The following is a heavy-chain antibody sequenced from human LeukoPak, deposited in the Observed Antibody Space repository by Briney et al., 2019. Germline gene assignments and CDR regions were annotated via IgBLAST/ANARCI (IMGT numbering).Heavy chain of an antibody. D-gene: IGHD2-2*02. V-gene: IGHV3-33*06. J-gene: IGHJ4*02. CDR2: AYDDGDSR. CDR3: AKLPYCSSTSCYSFDY. CDR1: GFTFSSYG. Sequence: GGSLRLSCAASGFTFSSYGMHWVRQAPGKGLEWVTVAYDDGDSRYYADSVKGRFTISRDNSRNTLYLQMNSLRAEDTAVYYCAKLPYCSSTSCYSFDYWGQGTLVTVSS.